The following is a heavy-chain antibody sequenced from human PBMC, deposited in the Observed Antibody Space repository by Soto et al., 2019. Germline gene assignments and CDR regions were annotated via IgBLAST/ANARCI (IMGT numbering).Heavy chain of an antibody. CDR2: FYPSGDTA. Sequence: QVQLVQSGAEVKKPGASVRVSCKASGYTLTHNFIHWVRQAPGQGLEWMGIFYPSGDTALYAQKFQGRVTMTRDTATDTVYMGLSSLTSENTAVCYCARERIAARLDYWGQGTLVSVSS. J-gene: IGHJ4*02. V-gene: IGHV1-46*01. CDR1: GYTLTHNF. D-gene: IGHD6-6*01. CDR3: ARERIAARLDY.